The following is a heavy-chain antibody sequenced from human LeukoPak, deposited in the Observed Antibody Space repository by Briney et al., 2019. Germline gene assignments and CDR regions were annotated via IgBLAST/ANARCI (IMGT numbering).Heavy chain of an antibody. CDR2: IYYSGST. Sequence: SETLSLTCTVSGGSFSSGSYYWGWIRQPPGKGLEWIVYIYYSGSTYYNPSINSRVNISGDTSKNQLSLNLSSVTAAATAVYYCATDRARGGDSFDYWGQGTLVTVSS. CDR3: ATDRARGGDSFDY. CDR1: GGSFSSGSYY. V-gene: IGHV4-30-4*08. J-gene: IGHJ4*02. D-gene: IGHD3-10*01.